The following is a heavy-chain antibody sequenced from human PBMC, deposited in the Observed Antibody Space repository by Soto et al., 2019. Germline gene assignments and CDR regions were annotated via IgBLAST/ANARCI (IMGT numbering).Heavy chain of an antibody. J-gene: IGHJ6*02. D-gene: IGHD2-2*01. CDR3: AREDRDRETGLVPAAIDGMDV. CDR1: GGTFSRYR. V-gene: IGHV1-69*15. CDR2: FIPIFGIA. Sequence: QVQLVQSGAEVKKPGSSVKVSCKASGGTFSRYRITWVRQAPGHGLEWIGRFIPIFGIASYAQKFQGRVTITADESTSTAYMELSSLRSDDTAVYYCAREDRDRETGLVPAAIDGMDVWGQGTTVTVSS.